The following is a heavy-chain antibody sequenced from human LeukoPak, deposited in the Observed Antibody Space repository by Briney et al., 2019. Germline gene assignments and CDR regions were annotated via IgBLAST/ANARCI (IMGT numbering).Heavy chain of an antibody. V-gene: IGHV1-69*13. CDR1: GGTFSSYA. D-gene: IGHD2-2*01. CDR2: IIPIFGTA. Sequence: RASVKVSCKASGGTFSSYAISWVRQAPGQGLEWMGGIIPIFGTANYAQKFQGGVTITADESTSTAYMELSSLRSEDTAVYYCARERENSKYQLHLFDYWGQGTLVTVSS. CDR3: ARERENSKYQLHLFDY. J-gene: IGHJ4*02.